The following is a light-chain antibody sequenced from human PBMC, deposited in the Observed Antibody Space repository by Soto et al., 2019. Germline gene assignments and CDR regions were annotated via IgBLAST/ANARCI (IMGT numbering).Light chain of an antibody. J-gene: IGKJ1*01. CDR2: GAS. Sequence: EIVLTQSPGTLSLSPGERATLSCRASESVSSDYLAWYQQKSGQAPRLLIHGASSRATGIPDGFRGNGSGTDFTLTISRVETEDFAVFYCQQYGSSPVTFGQGNKVEIK. CDR1: ESVSSDY. CDR3: QQYGSSPVT. V-gene: IGKV3-20*01.